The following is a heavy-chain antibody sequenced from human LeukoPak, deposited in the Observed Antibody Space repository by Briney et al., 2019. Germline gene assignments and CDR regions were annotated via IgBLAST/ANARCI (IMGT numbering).Heavy chain of an antibody. CDR2: ISYDGSNK. Sequence: GGSLRLSCAASGFTFSSYAMHWVRQAPGKGLEWVAVISYDGSNKYYADSVKGRFTISRDNAKKSLYLQMNSLRAEDTAVYYCATGQQLGYWGQGTLVTVSS. J-gene: IGHJ4*02. D-gene: IGHD6-13*01. CDR3: ATGQQLGY. CDR1: GFTFSSYA. V-gene: IGHV3-30-3*01.